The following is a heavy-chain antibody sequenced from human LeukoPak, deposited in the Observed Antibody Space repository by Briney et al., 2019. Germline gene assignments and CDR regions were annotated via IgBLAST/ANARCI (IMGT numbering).Heavy chain of an antibody. J-gene: IGHJ4*02. CDR3: ARGAGGHPGQWLDPSFDL. CDR1: GLTFSGFG. V-gene: IGHV3-33*01. D-gene: IGHD6-19*01. Sequence: QSGGSLRLSCAASGLTFSGFGMHWVRQAPGKGLEWVALIWSDGSKKYHADSAKGRLTISRDNSKNTLYLQMNSLTVEDTAVYYCARGAGGHPGQWLDPSFDLWGQGTLVTVSS. CDR2: IWSDGSKK.